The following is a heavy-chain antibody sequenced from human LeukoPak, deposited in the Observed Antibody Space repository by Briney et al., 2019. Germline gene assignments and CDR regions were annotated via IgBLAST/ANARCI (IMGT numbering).Heavy chain of an antibody. CDR1: GYTFTSYG. V-gene: IGHV1-69*13. J-gene: IGHJ6*02. CDR2: IIPIFGTA. Sequence: GASVKVSCKASGYTFTSYGISWVRQAPGQGLEWMGGIIPIFGTANYAQKFQGRVTITADESTSTAYMELSSLRSEDTAVYYCARNRVETGYCSSTSCPTGYYYYYYGMDVWGQGTTVTVSS. D-gene: IGHD2-2*03. CDR3: ARNRVETGYCSSTSCPTGYYYYYYGMDV.